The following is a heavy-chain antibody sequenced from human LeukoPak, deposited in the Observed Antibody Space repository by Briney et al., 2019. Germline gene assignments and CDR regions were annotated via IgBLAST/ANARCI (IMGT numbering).Heavy chain of an antibody. J-gene: IGHJ4*02. CDR2: ISYDGSNK. D-gene: IGHD6-19*01. V-gene: IGHV3-30*03. Sequence: GGSLRLACAASGFTFSSYGMHWARQAPGKGLEWVAVISYDGSNKYYADSVKGRFTISRDNAKNTLYLQMNSLRAEDTAVYYCARDLVWLVPIDYWGQGTLVTVSS. CDR3: ARDLVWLVPIDY. CDR1: GFTFSSYG.